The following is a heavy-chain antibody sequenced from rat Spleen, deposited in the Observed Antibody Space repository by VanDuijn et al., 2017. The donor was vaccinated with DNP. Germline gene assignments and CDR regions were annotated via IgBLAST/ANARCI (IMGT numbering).Heavy chain of an antibody. CDR3: ARHVLPLRVWDY. CDR2: INYGGGTT. Sequence: EVQVVESGGGLVQPGRSLKVSCAASGFTFSNAAMYWVRQAPTKGLDWVAYINYGGGTTYNGDSVKGRFTISRDNAKSTLYLQMNSLRSEDMATYYCARHVLPLRVWDYWGQGVMVTVSS. J-gene: IGHJ2*01. D-gene: IGHD1-4*01. CDR1: GFTFSNAA. V-gene: IGHV5S23*01.